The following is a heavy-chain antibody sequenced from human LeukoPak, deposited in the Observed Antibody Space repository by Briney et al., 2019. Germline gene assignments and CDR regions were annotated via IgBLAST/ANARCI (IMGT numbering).Heavy chain of an antibody. CDR2: ISAYNGNT. CDR1: GYTFTSYG. D-gene: IGHD6-19*01. CDR3: ARDIPSGWPNYYYGMDV. V-gene: IGHV1-18*01. Sequence: GASVKVSCKASGYTFTSYGISWVRQAPGQGLEWMGWISAYNGNTNYAQKLQGRVTMTTDTSTSTAYMELRSLRSDDTAVYYCARDIPSGWPNYYYGMDVWGQGTTVTVSS. J-gene: IGHJ6*02.